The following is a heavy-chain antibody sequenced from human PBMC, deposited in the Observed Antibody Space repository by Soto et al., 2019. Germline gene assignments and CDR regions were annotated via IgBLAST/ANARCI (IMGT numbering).Heavy chain of an antibody. J-gene: IGHJ4*02. V-gene: IGHV3-7*03. CDR2: IKQDGSEK. D-gene: IGHD3-16*01. Sequence: GGSLRLSCAASGFSFSTYWMSWVRQAPGKGLEWVANIKQDGSEKHSVDSVKGRFTISRDNAKNSLYLQMNSLTAEDTAVYYCAINSWTAFDLRGQGTPVTVSS. CDR1: GFSFSTYW. CDR3: AINSWTAFDL.